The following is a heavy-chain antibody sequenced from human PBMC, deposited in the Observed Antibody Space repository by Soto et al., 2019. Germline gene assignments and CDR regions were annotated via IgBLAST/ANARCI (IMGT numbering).Heavy chain of an antibody. CDR1: GYTLTELS. CDR3: ATEVKGSSWLNQHDFDY. D-gene: IGHD6-13*01. CDR2: FDPEDGET. J-gene: IGHJ4*02. V-gene: IGHV1-24*01. Sequence: ASVKVSCKVSGYTLTELSMHWVRQAPGKGLEWMGGFDPEDGETIYAQKFQGRVTMTEDTHTDKAYMELSSLRSEDTAVYYCATEVKGSSWLNQHDFDYWGQGTLVTVSS.